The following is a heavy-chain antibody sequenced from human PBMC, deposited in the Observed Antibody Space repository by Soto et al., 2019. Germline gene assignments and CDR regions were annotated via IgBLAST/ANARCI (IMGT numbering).Heavy chain of an antibody. D-gene: IGHD2-15*01. J-gene: IGHJ4*02. CDR2: IYYSGST. CDR3: ARDVRVVAAMHYFDY. V-gene: IGHV4-59*01. Sequence: PSETLSLTCTVSGGSISSYYWSWIRQPPGKGLEWIGYIYYSGSTNYNPSLKSRVTISVDTSKNQFSLKLSSVTAADTAVYYCARDVRVVAAMHYFDYWGQGTLVTVSS. CDR1: GGSISSYY.